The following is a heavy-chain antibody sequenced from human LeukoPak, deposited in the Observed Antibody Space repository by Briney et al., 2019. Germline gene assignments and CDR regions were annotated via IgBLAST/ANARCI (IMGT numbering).Heavy chain of an antibody. CDR3: AKDKRRAYGDFDY. V-gene: IGHV3-23*01. D-gene: IGHD4-17*01. CDR2: ISGSGGST. J-gene: IGHJ4*02. CDR1: GFTFSSYA. Sequence: PGGSLRLSCAASGFTFSSYAMSWVRQAPGKGLELVSAISGSGGSTYYADSVKGRFTVSRDNSKNTLYLQMNSLRAEDTAVYYCAKDKRRAYGDFDYWGQGTLVTVSS.